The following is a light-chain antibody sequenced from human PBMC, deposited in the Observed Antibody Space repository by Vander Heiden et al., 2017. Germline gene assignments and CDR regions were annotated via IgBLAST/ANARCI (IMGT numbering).Light chain of an antibody. CDR3: QQYYATPLT. J-gene: IGKJ4*01. V-gene: IGKV4-1*01. CDR1: QSVLYSSNNKNY. Sequence: DIVMTQSPDSLAVSLGERDTTNCKSSQSVLYSSNNKNYLAWYRQKPGQPPKLLIYWASTRESGVPDRFSGSGSGTDFTLTISSLQAEDVAVYFCQQYYATPLTFGGGTKVEIK. CDR2: WAS.